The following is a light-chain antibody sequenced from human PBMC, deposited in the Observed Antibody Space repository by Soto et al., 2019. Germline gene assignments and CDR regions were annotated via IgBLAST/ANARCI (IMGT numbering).Light chain of an antibody. CDR3: MQPLQSWT. Sequence: DIVITQSPLSLPFTPPDPSSISCRSSQSLLHSNGYNYLDWYLQKPGQSPQLLIYLGSNRASGVPDRFSGSGSGTDFTLKISRVEAEDVGVYYCMQPLQSWTFGQGTKVDI. J-gene: IGKJ1*01. CDR2: LGS. CDR1: QSLLHSNGYNY. V-gene: IGKV2-28*01.